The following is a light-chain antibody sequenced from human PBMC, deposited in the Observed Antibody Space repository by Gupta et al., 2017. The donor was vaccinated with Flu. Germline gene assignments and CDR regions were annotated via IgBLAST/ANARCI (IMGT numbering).Light chain of an antibody. CDR2: AAA. CDR1: QGISSY. V-gene: IGKV1-8*01. CDR3: QQYYSYPPLT. Sequence: DSVTITCRASQGISSYLAWYQQKPGKSPKLLIYAAATLQSGVPSRFSGSGSGTDFTLTISCLQSEDFATYYCQQYYSYPPLTFGGGTKVEIK. J-gene: IGKJ4*01.